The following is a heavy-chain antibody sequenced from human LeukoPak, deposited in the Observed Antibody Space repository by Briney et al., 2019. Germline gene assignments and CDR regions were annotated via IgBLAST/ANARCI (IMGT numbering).Heavy chain of an antibody. V-gene: IGHV3-23*01. J-gene: IGHJ3*02. CDR2: ISGSGGST. Sequence: GGSLRLSCAASGFTFSSYGMSWVRQAPGKGLEWVSAISGSGGSTYYADSVKGRFTISRDNSKNTLYLQMNSLRAEDTAVYYCAKDYYDSSGYVDAFDIWGQGTMVTVSS. D-gene: IGHD3-22*01. CDR1: GFTFSSYG. CDR3: AKDYYDSSGYVDAFDI.